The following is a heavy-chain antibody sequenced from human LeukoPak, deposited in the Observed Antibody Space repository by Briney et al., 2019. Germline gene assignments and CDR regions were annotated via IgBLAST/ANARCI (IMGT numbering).Heavy chain of an antibody. J-gene: IGHJ5*02. CDR1: GGTFSSYA. CDR2: IIPIFGTA. CDR3: ARDTSSSFYWFDP. Sequence: SVKVSCKASGGTFSSYAISWVRQAPGQGRECVGRIIPIFGTANYAQKLQGRVTITTDESTSTGYMELSSLRPEDTAVYYCARDTSSSFYWFDPWGQGTLVTVSS. V-gene: IGHV1-69*05. D-gene: IGHD6-6*01.